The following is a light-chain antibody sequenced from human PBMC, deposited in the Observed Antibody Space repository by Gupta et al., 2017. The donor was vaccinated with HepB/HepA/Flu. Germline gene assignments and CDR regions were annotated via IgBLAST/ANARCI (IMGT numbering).Light chain of an antibody. Sequence: SSELTQDPAVSVALGQTVRITCQGDSLRNCYASWYQQKPGRAPLLVIYGKNNRPSGIPDRFSGSTSSDTASLTITGAQAEDEADYYCNSRDSSGDHLVLFGGGTKVTVL. V-gene: IGLV3-19*01. CDR3: NSRDSSGDHLVL. CDR2: GKN. CDR1: SLRNCY. J-gene: IGLJ2*01.